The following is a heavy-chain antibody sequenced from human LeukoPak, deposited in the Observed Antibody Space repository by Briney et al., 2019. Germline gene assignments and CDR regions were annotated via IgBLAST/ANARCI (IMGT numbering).Heavy chain of an antibody. CDR2: INHSGSA. CDR1: GGSFSGYY. V-gene: IGHV4-34*01. D-gene: IGHD4-11*01. CDR3: ARGQGTVTTH. J-gene: IGHJ4*02. Sequence: SSETLSLTCAVSGGSFSGYYWTWIRQPPGKGPEWIGEINHSGSANYNPSLMSRVTISLDTSKNHFSLNLSSVTAADTAVYYCARGQGTVTTHWGQGTLVTVSS.